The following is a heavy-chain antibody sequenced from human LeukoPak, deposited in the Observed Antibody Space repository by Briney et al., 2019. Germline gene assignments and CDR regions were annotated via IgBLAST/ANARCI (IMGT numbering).Heavy chain of an antibody. Sequence: AASVKVSCKASGYTFTGYYMHWVRQAPGQGLEWMGLINPNSGGTNYAQKFEGRVTMTRDTSIGTAYMELSSLRSDDTAVYFCASNSDYSDSAVWHFDLWGRGTLVTVSS. V-gene: IGHV1-2*02. J-gene: IGHJ2*01. CDR3: ASNSDYSDSAVWHFDL. D-gene: IGHD3-22*01. CDR1: GYTFTGYY. CDR2: INPNSGGT.